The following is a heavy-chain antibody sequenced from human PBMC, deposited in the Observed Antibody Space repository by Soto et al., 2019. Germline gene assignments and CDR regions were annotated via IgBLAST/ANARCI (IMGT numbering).Heavy chain of an antibody. CDR2: IGNSTEIV. CDR1: GFSFSIYS. Sequence: EVQLVESGGGLVQPGGSLRLSCAASGFSFSIYSMNWVRQAPGKGLEWVSHIGNSTEIVYYADSVKGRFTISRDNAKNSLYLQRNSLIDDDTAVYYCVGGGHWSYWGQGTLVTVSS. D-gene: IGHD2-21*02. CDR3: VGGGHWSY. V-gene: IGHV3-48*02. J-gene: IGHJ4*02.